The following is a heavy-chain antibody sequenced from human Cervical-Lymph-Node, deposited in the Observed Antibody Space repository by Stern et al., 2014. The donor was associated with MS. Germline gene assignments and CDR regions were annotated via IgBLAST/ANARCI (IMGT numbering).Heavy chain of an antibody. CDR2: VVVGSGNT. D-gene: IGHD3-22*01. J-gene: IGHJ3*02. V-gene: IGHV1-58*01. Sequence: QLVESGPEVKKPGTSVKVSCKASGFTFTSSAVQWVRQARGQRLEWIGLVVVGSGNTNYAQKFQERVTITRDMSTSTAYMELSSLRSEDTAVYYCAAEPMYYSDSVGAFDIWGQGTMVTVS. CDR1: GFTFTSSA. CDR3: AAEPMYYSDSVGAFDI.